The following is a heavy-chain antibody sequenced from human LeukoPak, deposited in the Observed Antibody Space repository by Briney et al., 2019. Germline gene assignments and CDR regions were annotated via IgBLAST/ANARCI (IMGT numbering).Heavy chain of an antibody. CDR2: IYSGGST. J-gene: IGHJ6*02. Sequence: PGGSLRLSCAASGFTFSNAWMSWVRQAPGKGLEWVSVIYSGGSTYYADSVKGRFTISRDNSKNTLYLQMNSLRAEDTAVYYCARADIAAALSSYYGMDVWGQGTTVTVSS. CDR1: GFTFSNAW. V-gene: IGHV3-66*01. CDR3: ARADIAAALSSYYGMDV. D-gene: IGHD6-13*01.